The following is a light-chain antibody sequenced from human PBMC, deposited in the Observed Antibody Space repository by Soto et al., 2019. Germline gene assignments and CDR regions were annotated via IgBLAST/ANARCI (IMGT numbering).Light chain of an antibody. CDR2: DTN. J-gene: IGLJ3*02. V-gene: IGLV7-46*01. CDR1: TGAVTSGHY. CDR3: LLSYSGAWV. Sequence: QAVVTQEPSLTVSPGGTVTLTCGSSTGAVTSGHYPYWFQLKPGQAPRTLIYDTNNKHSWTPARFSGSLLGGKAALTLSGAQPEDEAEYYCLLSYSGAWVFGGGTKLTVL.